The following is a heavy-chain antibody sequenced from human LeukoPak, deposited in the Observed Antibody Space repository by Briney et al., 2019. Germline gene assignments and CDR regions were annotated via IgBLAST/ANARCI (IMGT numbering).Heavy chain of an antibody. J-gene: IGHJ4*02. CDR3: ASYPRYSSSPPFDY. CDR2: INPNTGGT. D-gene: IGHD6-19*01. CDR1: GYTFTGYY. Sequence: GASVKVSCKASGYTFTGYYMHWVRQAPGQGLEWMGWINPNTGGTNYAQKFQGRVTMTRDTTTSTAYMELSRLTSDDTAVYYCASYPRYSSSPPFDYWGQGTLVPVSS. V-gene: IGHV1-2*02.